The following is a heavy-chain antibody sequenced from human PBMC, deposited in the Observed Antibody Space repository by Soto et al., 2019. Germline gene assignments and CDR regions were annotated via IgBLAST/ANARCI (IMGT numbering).Heavy chain of an antibody. CDR1: GYTFTDYF. CDR2: INPYSGGT. J-gene: IGHJ4*02. Sequence: ASVKVSCKASGYTFTDYFIHWVRQAPGQGLEWMGCINPYSGGTNSAQNFQGRVTMTRDTSISTAYMELTSLRSDDTAVYYCVRDLSYPFYFDSWGQGTLVTVSS. CDR3: VRDLSYPFYFDS. D-gene: IGHD3-10*01. V-gene: IGHV1-2*02.